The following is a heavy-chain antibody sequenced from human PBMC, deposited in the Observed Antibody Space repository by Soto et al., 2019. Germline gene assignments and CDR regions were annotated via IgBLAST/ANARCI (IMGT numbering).Heavy chain of an antibody. CDR3: ASGENGYNKFYSDF. D-gene: IGHD5-12*01. V-gene: IGHV3-53*01. CDR1: GVSIISHY. J-gene: IGHJ4*02. Sequence: EVRLVESGGGLIQPGGSLRLSCAASGVSIISHYMPWVRQAPGNGLEWISLIYAGGSTFYAGSVKGRFTISRDNSKNTLYLQMDSLTAEDTAVYYCASGENGYNKFYSDFWGQGTMVTVSS. CDR2: IYAGGST.